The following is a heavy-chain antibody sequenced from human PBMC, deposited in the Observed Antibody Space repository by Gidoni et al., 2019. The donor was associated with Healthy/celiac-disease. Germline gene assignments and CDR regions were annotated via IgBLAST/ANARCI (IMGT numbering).Heavy chain of an antibody. D-gene: IGHD6-25*01. CDR3: ARDLERRLASRAADWFDP. CDR1: GFTFSSYS. Sequence: EVQLVESGGGLVKPGGSLRLSCASSGFTFSSYSMNWVRQAPGTGRAWVSSISSRSSYIYYADSVKGRFTIAREKAKNSLYLQMNSLRAEDTAVYYCARDLERRLASRAADWFDPWGQGTLVTVSS. CDR2: ISSRSSYI. V-gene: IGHV3-21*01. J-gene: IGHJ5*02.